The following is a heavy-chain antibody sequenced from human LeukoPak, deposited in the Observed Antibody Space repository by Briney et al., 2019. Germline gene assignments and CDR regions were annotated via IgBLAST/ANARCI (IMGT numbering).Heavy chain of an antibody. Sequence: SETLSLTCTVSGGSISSSSYYWGWIRQPPGKGLEWIGSIYYDGITYYNPSLKSRVTVSVDTSKNQFSLRLPSVTAADTAVYYCARFGWLFGSGSMNWFDTWGQGTLVTVSS. CDR1: GGSISSSSYY. CDR3: ARFGWLFGSGSMNWFDT. D-gene: IGHD3-10*01. CDR2: IYYDGIT. J-gene: IGHJ5*02. V-gene: IGHV4-39*01.